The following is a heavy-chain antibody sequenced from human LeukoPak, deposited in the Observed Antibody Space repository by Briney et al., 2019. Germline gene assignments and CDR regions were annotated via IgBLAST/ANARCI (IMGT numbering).Heavy chain of an antibody. CDR1: GFTFDDYG. V-gene: IGHV3-20*04. CDR3: ACLRGPSDY. Sequence: GGSLRLSCAASGFTFDDYGMSWVRQAPGKGLEWVSGINWNGGSTGYADSVKGRFTISRDNAKNSLYLQMNSLTADDTAVYFCACLRGPSDYWGQGTLVTVSS. CDR2: INWNGGST. D-gene: IGHD4-17*01. J-gene: IGHJ4*02.